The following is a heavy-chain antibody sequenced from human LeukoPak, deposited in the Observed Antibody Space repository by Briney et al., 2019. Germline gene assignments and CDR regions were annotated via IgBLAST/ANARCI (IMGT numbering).Heavy chain of an antibody. CDR1: GFTFSSYA. V-gene: IGHV3-23*01. Sequence: RGSLRLSCAASGFTFSSYAMSWVRQAPGKGLEWVSAISGSGGSTYYADSVKGRFTISRDNSKNTLYLQMNSLRAEDTAVYYCAKDLYCSGGSCGYWGQGTLVTVSS. J-gene: IGHJ4*02. CDR3: AKDLYCSGGSCGY. D-gene: IGHD2-15*01. CDR2: ISGSGGST.